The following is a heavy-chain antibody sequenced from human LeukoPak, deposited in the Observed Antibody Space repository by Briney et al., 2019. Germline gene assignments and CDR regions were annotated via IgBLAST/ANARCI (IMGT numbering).Heavy chain of an antibody. V-gene: IGHV3-23*01. Sequence: GGSLRLSCAASGFTFSNYVMGWVRQAPGKGLEWVSTISGSGGRTYYADSVKGRFTISRDNSKNTLYLQVNSLRDEDTAVYYCAKGLWDYYGSGIMYYTMDVWGQGTTVTVSS. CDR1: GFTFSNYV. CDR3: AKGLWDYYGSGIMYYTMDV. CDR2: ISGSGGRT. J-gene: IGHJ6*02. D-gene: IGHD3-10*01.